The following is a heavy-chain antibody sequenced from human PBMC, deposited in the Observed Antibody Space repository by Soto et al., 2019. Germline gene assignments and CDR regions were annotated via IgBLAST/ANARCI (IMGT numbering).Heavy chain of an antibody. J-gene: IGHJ4*02. V-gene: IGHV3-23*01. Sequence: VGSLRLSCAASGFTFSSYAMSWVRQAPGKGLEWVSAISGSGGNTYYADSVKGRFTISRDNSKNTLYLQMNSLRAEDTAVYYCARGRKSSSPLYYFDYWGQGTLVTVSS. CDR2: ISGSGGNT. CDR1: GFTFSSYA. CDR3: ARGRKSSSPLYYFDY. D-gene: IGHD6-6*01.